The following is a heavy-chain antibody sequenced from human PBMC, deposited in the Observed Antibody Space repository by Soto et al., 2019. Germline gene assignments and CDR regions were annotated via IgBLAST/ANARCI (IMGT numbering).Heavy chain of an antibody. CDR1: GFTFSSYW. J-gene: IGHJ5*02. Sequence: GSLRLSCAASGFTFSSYWMSWVRQAPGKGPEWVANIKQDGSEKYYVDSVQGRFTISRDNSKNTVYLQMNSLRGEDTAMYYCARLGPYGSESYSFRYNWFDPWGQGTLVTVSS. D-gene: IGHD3-10*01. V-gene: IGHV3-7*03. CDR3: ARLGPYGSESYSFRYNWFDP. CDR2: IKQDGSEK.